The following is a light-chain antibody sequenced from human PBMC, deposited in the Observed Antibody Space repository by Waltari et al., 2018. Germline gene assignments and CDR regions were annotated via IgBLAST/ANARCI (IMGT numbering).Light chain of an antibody. V-gene: IGKV1-33*01. J-gene: IGKJ4*01. CDR2: EAS. CDR3: QQYYNFSPSYT. Sequence: DIQVTQSPSSLSASVGDRVTINCPATTEYLNWYQQKPGRPPKLLISEASNLETGVPLRFSGSGSGTHFTLTINNLQPEDVATYYCQQYYNFSPSYTFGQGTRVEIK. CDR1: TEY.